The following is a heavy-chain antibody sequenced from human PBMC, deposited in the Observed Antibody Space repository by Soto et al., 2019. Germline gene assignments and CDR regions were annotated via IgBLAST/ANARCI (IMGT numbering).Heavy chain of an antibody. CDR3: ARRRTSYRTTHFDP. J-gene: IGHJ5*02. CDR1: GYTFTSYD. D-gene: IGHD1-1*01. V-gene: IGHV1-8*01. Sequence: QVQLVQSGAEVKKPGASVKVSCKASGYTFTSYDINWVRQATGQGREWMGWMNPNSGNTGYAQKFQGRVTMTRNTSISTAYMELSSLRSEDTAVYYCARRRTSYRTTHFDPWGQGTLVTVSS. CDR2: MNPNSGNT.